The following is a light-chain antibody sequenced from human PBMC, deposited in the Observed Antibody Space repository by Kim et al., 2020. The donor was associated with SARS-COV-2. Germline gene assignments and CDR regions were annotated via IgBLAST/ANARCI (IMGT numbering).Light chain of an antibody. Sequence: AIQLTQSPSSLSASVGDRVTITCRASQGISSALAWYQQKPGKAPTLLIYGASNLESWVPSRFSGSGSGTDFTLTISSLQPEDFATYYCPQFNSYPITFGQGTRLEIK. CDR2: GAS. J-gene: IGKJ5*01. V-gene: IGKV1-13*02. CDR1: QGISSA. CDR3: PQFNSYPIT.